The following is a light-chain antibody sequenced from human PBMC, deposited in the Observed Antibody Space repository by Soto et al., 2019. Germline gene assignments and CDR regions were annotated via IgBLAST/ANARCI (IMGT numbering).Light chain of an antibody. CDR1: QIVSSTY. J-gene: IGKJ5*01. CDR2: GAS. V-gene: IGKV3D-20*02. CDR3: QQRSNWPPIT. Sequence: DIVLTQSPGTLSLSPGERATLSCRASQIVSSTYLAWFQQKPGQAPRLLIYGASTRATGIPDRFSGSGSGTDFTLTISGLEPEDFAVYYCQQRSNWPPITFGQGTRLEIK.